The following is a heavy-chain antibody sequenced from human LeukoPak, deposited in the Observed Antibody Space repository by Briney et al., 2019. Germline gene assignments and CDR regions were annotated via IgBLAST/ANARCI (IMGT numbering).Heavy chain of an antibody. J-gene: IGHJ4*02. CDR1: GDSVSTNRAV. CDR2: TYYRSKWYD. V-gene: IGHV6-1*01. Sequence: PSQTLSLTSVISGDSVSTNRAVWNWIRQSPSRGLEWLGRTYYRSKWYDDYAVSVKSRITINPDTSKNQFSLHLNSVTPEDTGVYYCARGAWGQFDHWGQGTQVTVSS. CDR3: ARGAWGQFDH. D-gene: IGHD7-27*01.